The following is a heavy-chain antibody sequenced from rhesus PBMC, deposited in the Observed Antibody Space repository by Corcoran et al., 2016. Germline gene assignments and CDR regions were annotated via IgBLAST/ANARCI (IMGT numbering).Heavy chain of an antibody. D-gene: IGHD4-11*01. V-gene: IGHV4-80*01. CDR2: VNGDGGST. J-gene: IGHJ2*01. CDR3: ARDDNNNGDWHFDF. Sequence: QVQLKESGPGLVRPSETLSLTCAVSGASISSYWWSWPRQPPGQGLEWIGEVNGDGGSTYSNPSLGSRVSISKDASNNQFSLKLTSVTAADTAMYYCARDDNNNGDWHFDFWGPGTPIIISS. CDR1: GASISSYW.